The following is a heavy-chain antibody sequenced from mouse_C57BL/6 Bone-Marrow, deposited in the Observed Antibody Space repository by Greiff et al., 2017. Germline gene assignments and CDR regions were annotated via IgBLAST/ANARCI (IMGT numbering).Heavy chain of an antibody. D-gene: IGHD2-5*01. V-gene: IGHV1-55*01. Sequence: QVQLQQPGAELVKPGASVKMSCKASGYTFTRYWITWVKQRPGQGLEWIGDIYPGSGSTNYNEKFKSKATLTVDTSSSTSYMQLSSLTSEDSAVYYCARPYYSNYWYFDVWGTGTTVTVSS. CDR3: ARPYYSNYWYFDV. CDR2: IYPGSGST. J-gene: IGHJ1*03. CDR1: GYTFTRYW.